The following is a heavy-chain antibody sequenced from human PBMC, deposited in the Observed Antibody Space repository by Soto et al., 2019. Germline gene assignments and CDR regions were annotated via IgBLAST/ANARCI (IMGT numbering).Heavy chain of an antibody. CDR1: GFSFGSSW. Sequence: DGAVGLSCAASGFSFGSSWMAWVRHAPGKGLEWVALINPDGSVASYVGSVRGRFIISRDNAQNSLYLQMNSVSAEDTAVYYCSRDPGFGAIDYWGQGTLVTVSS. CDR3: SRDPGFGAIDY. V-gene: IGHV3-7*01. D-gene: IGHD3-10*01. CDR2: INPDGSVA. J-gene: IGHJ4*02.